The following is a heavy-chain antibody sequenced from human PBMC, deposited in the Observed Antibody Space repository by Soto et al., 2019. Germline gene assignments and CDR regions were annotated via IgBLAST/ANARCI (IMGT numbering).Heavy chain of an antibody. CDR3: ARGSCSSTSCYGGMDV. D-gene: IGHD2-2*01. CDR1: VGSISSAGYY. Sequence: PSWSPSLTCAVSVGSISSAGYYWTLIRQHPGKGLEWIGYIYYSGSTYYNPSLKSRVTISVDTSKNQFSLKLSSVTAADTAVYYCARGSCSSTSCYGGMDVWGQPLTVTPSS. V-gene: IGHV4-31*11. CDR2: IYYSGST. J-gene: IGHJ6*02.